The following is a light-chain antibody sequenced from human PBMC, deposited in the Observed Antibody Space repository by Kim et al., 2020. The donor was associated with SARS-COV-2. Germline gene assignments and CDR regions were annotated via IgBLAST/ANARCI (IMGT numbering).Light chain of an antibody. CDR3: KQFEDLPLT. Sequence: ASGGDRVTITCQASQDISFYLNWYQQQPGKAPKLLIYDASKVEPGVPSRFSGSGSGTNFTLVIRSLQPDDFATYYCKQFEDLPLTFGGGTKVDIK. J-gene: IGKJ4*01. CDR2: DAS. CDR1: QDISFY. V-gene: IGKV1-33*01.